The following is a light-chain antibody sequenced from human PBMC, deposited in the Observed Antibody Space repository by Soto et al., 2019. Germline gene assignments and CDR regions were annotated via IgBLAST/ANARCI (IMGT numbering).Light chain of an antibody. Sequence: DIQMTQSPSTLSASVGDRVTITCRASQSISSWLAWYQQKPGKAPKLLIYDASSLESGVPSRFSGRGSGTEFTLTISSLQPDDFATYYCQQYNSYSWTFGQGTEVESK. J-gene: IGKJ1*01. CDR2: DAS. CDR3: QQYNSYSWT. CDR1: QSISSW. V-gene: IGKV1-5*01.